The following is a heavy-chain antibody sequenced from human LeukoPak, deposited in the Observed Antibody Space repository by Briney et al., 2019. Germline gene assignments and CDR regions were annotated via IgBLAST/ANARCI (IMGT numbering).Heavy chain of an antibody. Sequence: PGGSLRLSCAASGFTFTSVGMHWVRQAPGKGLEWMAFIEWDGSNQYYASSVKGRFTFSRDNSKNTLYLQMDSLRPEDTAVYYCAKGFRYHFDYWGQGSLVTVSS. CDR1: GFTFTSVG. D-gene: IGHD1-14*01. J-gene: IGHJ4*02. CDR2: IEWDGSNQ. CDR3: AKGFRYHFDY. V-gene: IGHV3-30*02.